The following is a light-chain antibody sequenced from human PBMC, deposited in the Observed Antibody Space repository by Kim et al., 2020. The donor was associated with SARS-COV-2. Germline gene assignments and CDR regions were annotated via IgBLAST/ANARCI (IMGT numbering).Light chain of an antibody. V-gene: IGLV7-43*01. CDR2: NTN. Sequence: PGRTVTLTCASNTGLVPSTNYANWFQLKPGQAPRALIYNTNNKHSWTPARFSGSLLGGKAALTLSGAQPEDEAVYFCLLYHVGALVFGGGTQLTVL. J-gene: IGLJ2*01. CDR1: TGLVPSTNY. CDR3: LLYHVGALV.